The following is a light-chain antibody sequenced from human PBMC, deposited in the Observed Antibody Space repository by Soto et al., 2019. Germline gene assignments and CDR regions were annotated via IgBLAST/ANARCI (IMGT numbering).Light chain of an antibody. J-gene: IGLJ2*01. Sequence: QSALTQPASVSGSPGQSITISCTGTSSDVGGYNYVSWYQQHPGKAPKLMIYDVSNRPSGVSNRFSGSKSANTASLTISGLQAEEEADYYCSSYTGSSTYVVFGGGTKVTVL. CDR1: SSDVGGYNY. V-gene: IGLV2-14*01. CDR2: DVS. CDR3: SSYTGSSTYVV.